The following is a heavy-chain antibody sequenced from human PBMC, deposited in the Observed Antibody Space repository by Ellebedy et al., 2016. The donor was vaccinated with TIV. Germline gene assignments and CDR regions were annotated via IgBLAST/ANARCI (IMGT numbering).Heavy chain of an antibody. D-gene: IGHD3-22*01. CDR3: AVSRPPYRYYYDSSGYSDAFDI. Sequence: GESLKISCKASGYSFTSYWIGWVRQMPGEGLEWMGIISPGGSDTRYSPSFQGQVTISADKSISTAYLQWSSLKASDTAMYYCAVSRPPYRYYYDSSGYSDAFDIWGQGTMVTVSS. CDR2: ISPGGSDT. V-gene: IGHV5-51*01. CDR1: GYSFTSYW. J-gene: IGHJ3*02.